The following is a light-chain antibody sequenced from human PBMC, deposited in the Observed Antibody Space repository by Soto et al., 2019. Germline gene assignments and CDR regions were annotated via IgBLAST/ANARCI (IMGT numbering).Light chain of an antibody. CDR2: DVS. CDR1: SSDVGGYDS. Sequence: QSALTQPASVSGSPGQSITISCTGTSSDVGGYDSVSWYQQHPGKAPKLMIYDVSNRPSGVSNRFSGSKSGNTASLTISGLQADDEADYYCSSYTSSSTRVFGAGTKVTVL. CDR3: SSYTSSSTRV. J-gene: IGLJ1*01. V-gene: IGLV2-14*01.